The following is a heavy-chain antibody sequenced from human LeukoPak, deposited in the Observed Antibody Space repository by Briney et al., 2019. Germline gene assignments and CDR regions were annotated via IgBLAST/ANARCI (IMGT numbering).Heavy chain of an antibody. CDR1: GCSISSYY. CDR3: ARESRLTTNGMDV. J-gene: IGHJ6*02. CDR2: IYYSGST. V-gene: IGHV4-59*01. D-gene: IGHD3-22*01. Sequence: SETLSLTCTASGCSISSYYWSWIRQAPGKGLEWIGYIYYSGSTNYYPSLKSRVTISVDTSKNQSSLKLSSVTAADTAVYYCARESRLTTNGMDVWGQGTTVTVSS.